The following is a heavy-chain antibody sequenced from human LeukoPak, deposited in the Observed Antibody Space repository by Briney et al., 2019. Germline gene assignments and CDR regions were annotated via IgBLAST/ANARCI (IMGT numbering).Heavy chain of an antibody. CDR2: IYYSGST. CDR3: ARVNDFWSGYSGYYYMDV. CDR1: GGSISSSSYY. Sequence: SETLSLTCTVSGGSISSSSYYWGWIRQPPGKGLEWIGSIYYSGSTYYNPSLKSRVTISVDTSKNQFSLKLSSVTAADTAVYYCARVNDFWSGYSGYYYMDVWGKGTTVTVSS. D-gene: IGHD3-3*01. V-gene: IGHV4-39*07. J-gene: IGHJ6*03.